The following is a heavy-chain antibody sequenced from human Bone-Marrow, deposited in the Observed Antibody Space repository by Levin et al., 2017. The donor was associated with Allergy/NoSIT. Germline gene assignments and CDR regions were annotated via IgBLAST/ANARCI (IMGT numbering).Heavy chain of an antibody. CDR1: GYTFTTYG. J-gene: IGHJ6*02. Sequence: ASVKVSCKASGYTFTTYGLTWVRQAPGQGLEWMGWVSAYSGNTNYALNLQDRVTMTTDTATNTTYMELTSLRSDDTAIYYCARGHFPYYYYGMDVWGQGTTVVVSS. CDR2: VSAYSGNT. V-gene: IGHV1-18*01. CDR3: ARGHFPYYYYGMDV.